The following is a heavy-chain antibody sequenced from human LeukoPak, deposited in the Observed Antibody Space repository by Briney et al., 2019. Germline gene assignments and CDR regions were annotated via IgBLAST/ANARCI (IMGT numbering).Heavy chain of an antibody. CDR1: GFTFSSYA. CDR3: ARDTGFDLGIDS. D-gene: IGHD5-12*01. V-gene: IGHV3-53*01. Sequence: SGGSLRLSCAASGFTFSSYAMTWVRQARGKGLEWASVIYSGGSTYYADSVKGRFTISRDNSKNTLYLQMNSLRAEDTAVYYCARDTGFDLGIDSWGQGTLVTVSS. CDR2: IYSGGST. J-gene: IGHJ4*02.